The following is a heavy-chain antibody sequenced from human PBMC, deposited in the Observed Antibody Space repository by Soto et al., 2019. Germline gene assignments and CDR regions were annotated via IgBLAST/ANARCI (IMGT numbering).Heavy chain of an antibody. Sequence: GSLRLSCAASGXTFSSYGMHWVRQAPGKGLEWVAVIWYDGSNKYYADSVKGRFTISRDNSKNTLYLQMNSLRAEDTAVYYCARDQMSPYYDSSGYSEYWGQGTLGTVSS. CDR1: GXTFSSYG. CDR2: IWYDGSNK. CDR3: ARDQMSPYYDSSGYSEY. V-gene: IGHV3-33*01. D-gene: IGHD3-22*01. J-gene: IGHJ4*02.